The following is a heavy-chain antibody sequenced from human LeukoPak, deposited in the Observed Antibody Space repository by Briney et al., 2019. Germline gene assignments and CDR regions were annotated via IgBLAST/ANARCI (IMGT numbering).Heavy chain of an antibody. Sequence: PGGSLGLSCVASGFSFGSNGMTWVRQAPGKGLEWVSTISGRGDDTYYADSVKGRFTISRDNSKNTLYLQMNSLRAEDTAVYYCALTSGALDYWGQGTLVTVSS. CDR3: ALTSGALDY. J-gene: IGHJ4*02. CDR2: ISGRGDDT. CDR1: GFSFGSNG. V-gene: IGHV3-23*01. D-gene: IGHD1-1*01.